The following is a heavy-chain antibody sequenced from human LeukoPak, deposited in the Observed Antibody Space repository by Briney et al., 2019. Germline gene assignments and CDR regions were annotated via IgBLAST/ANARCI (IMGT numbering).Heavy chain of an antibody. Sequence: GGSLRLSCAASGFTFSSYEMNWVRQAPGKGLEWVSYISSSDSTIYYADSVKGRFTISRDNAKNSLYLQMNSLRAEDTALYYCAKSPRGSRIDYWGQGTLVTVSS. CDR2: ISSSDSTI. CDR3: AKSPRGSRIDY. V-gene: IGHV3-48*03. J-gene: IGHJ4*02. CDR1: GFTFSSYE. D-gene: IGHD3-10*01.